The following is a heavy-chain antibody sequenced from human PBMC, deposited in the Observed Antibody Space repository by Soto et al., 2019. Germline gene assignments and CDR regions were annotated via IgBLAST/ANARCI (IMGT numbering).Heavy chain of an antibody. D-gene: IGHD1-26*01. V-gene: IGHV3-23*01. CDR3: AKASGASYPERRILDS. CDR1: GFTFSRNG. CDR2: ISDSGGES. J-gene: IGHJ4*02. Sequence: GGSLRLSCAASGFTFSRNGMNWVRQAPGKGLEWVSVISDSGGESLNADPVKGRFTISRDNSKNTLYLQMNSLRVEDTAIYYCAKASGASYPERRILDSWGQGTRVTVYS.